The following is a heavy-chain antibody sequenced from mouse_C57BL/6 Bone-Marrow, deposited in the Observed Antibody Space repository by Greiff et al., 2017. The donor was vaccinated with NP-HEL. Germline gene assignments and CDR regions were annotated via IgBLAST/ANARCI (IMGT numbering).Heavy chain of an antibody. CDR3: APYYYGRGGFAY. D-gene: IGHD1-1*01. V-gene: IGHV1-81*01. CDR2: IYPRSGNT. CDR1: GYTFTSYG. Sequence: VQLQQSGAELARPGASVKLSCKASGYTFTSYGISWVKQRTGQGLEWIGEIYPRSGNTYYNEKFKGKATLTADKSSSTAYMELRSLTSEDSAVYFCAPYYYGRGGFAYWGQVTLVTVSA. J-gene: IGHJ3*01.